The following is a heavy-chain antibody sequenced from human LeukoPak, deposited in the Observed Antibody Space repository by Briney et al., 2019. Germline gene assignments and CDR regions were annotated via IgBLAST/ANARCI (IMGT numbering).Heavy chain of an antibody. CDR3: AKGSYSSSWVPGYFDY. V-gene: IGHV3-30*18. CDR2: ISYDGSNK. Sequence: GRSLRLSCAASGFTFSSYGMHWVRQAAGNGLEWVAVISYDGSNKYYADSVRGRFTISRDNSKNTLYLQMNSLRAEDTAVHYCAKGSYSSSWVPGYFDYWGQGTLVTVSS. CDR1: GFTFSSYG. J-gene: IGHJ4*02. D-gene: IGHD6-13*01.